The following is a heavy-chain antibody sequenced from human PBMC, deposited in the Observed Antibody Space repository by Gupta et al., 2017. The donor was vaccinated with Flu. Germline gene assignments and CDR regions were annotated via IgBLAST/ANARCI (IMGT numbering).Heavy chain of an antibody. CDR1: SYS. CDR2: ISSRSSVI. CDR3: MIVGMGGTVDDTLDL. Sequence: SYSINWVRQAPGKGLEWVSSISSRSSVIFYADSVKGRFAISRDNAKSSLHLQMNSLRVEDTAVYYCMIVGMGGTVDDTLDLWGQGTMVTVYS. J-gene: IGHJ3*01. D-gene: IGHD1-26*01. V-gene: IGHV3-21*01.